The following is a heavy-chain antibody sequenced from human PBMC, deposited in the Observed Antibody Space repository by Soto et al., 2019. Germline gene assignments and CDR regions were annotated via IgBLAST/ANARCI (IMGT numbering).Heavy chain of an antibody. Sequence: QLQLVQSGAEVKKPGASVKVSCKASGYTFTSYGISWVRQAPGQGLEWMGWISAYNGNTNYAQKLQGRVTMTTDTSTSTAYMELRSLRSDDTAVYYCARDRYDYIWGSYRYTEGFDYWGQGTLVTVSS. J-gene: IGHJ4*02. CDR3: ARDRYDYIWGSYRYTEGFDY. CDR2: ISAYNGNT. CDR1: GYTFTSYG. V-gene: IGHV1-18*01. D-gene: IGHD3-16*02.